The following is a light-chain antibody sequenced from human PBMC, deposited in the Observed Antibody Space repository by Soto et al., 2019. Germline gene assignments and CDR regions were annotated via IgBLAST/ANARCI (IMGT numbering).Light chain of an antibody. CDR3: QQSYNTPRT. Sequence: LSASVVAREDVSCLSSQDISSYLAWYQQKPGKAPKLLIYAASSLQSGVPSRFSGSGSGTDFTLTISSLQPEDFATYYCQQSYNTPRTFG. J-gene: IGKJ2*01. V-gene: IGKV1-39*01. CDR1: QDISSY. CDR2: AAS.